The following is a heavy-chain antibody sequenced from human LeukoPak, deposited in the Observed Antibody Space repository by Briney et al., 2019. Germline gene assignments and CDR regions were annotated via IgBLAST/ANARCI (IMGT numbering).Heavy chain of an antibody. CDR3: AKDIYSGYEGYFDY. J-gene: IGHJ4*02. V-gene: IGHV3-9*01. Sequence: PGGSLRLSRAASGFTFDDYAMHWVRQAPGKGLEWVSGISWNSGSIGYADPVKGRFTISRDNAKNSLYLQMNSLRAEDTALYYCAKDIYSGYEGYFDYWGQGTLVTVSS. D-gene: IGHD5-12*01. CDR1: GFTFDDYA. CDR2: ISWNSGSI.